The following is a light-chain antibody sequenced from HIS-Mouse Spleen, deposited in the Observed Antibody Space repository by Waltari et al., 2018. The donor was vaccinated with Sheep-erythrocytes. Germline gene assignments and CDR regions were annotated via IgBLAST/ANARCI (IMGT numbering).Light chain of an antibody. Sequence: QSALTQPASVSVSPGQSITISCTGTSSYVGGYNYVPWYQQHPGKAPKLMIYDVSNRPSGVSNRFSGSKSGNTASLTISGLQAEDEADYYCSSYTSSSSYVFGTGTKVTVL. CDR3: SSYTSSSSYV. J-gene: IGLJ1*01. CDR1: SSYVGGYNY. V-gene: IGLV2-14*03. CDR2: DVS.